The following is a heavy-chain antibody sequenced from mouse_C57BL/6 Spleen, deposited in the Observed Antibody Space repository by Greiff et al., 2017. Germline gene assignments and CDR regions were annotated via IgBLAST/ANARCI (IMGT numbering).Heavy chain of an antibody. V-gene: IGHV1-64*01. Sequence: VQLQQPGAELVKPGASVKLSCKASGYTFTSYWMHWVKQRPGQGLEWIGMIHPNSGSTNYNEKFKSKATLTVDKSSSTAYMQLSSLTSEDSAVYYCARDYGSSYGAMDYWGQGTSVTVSS. CDR1: GYTFTSYW. CDR2: IHPNSGST. CDR3: ARDYGSSYGAMDY. J-gene: IGHJ4*01. D-gene: IGHD1-1*01.